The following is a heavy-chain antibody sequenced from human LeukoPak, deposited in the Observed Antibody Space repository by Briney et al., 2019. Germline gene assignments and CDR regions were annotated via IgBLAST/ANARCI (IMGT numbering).Heavy chain of an antibody. V-gene: IGHV3-30*18. CDR2: ISYDGSNK. Sequence: PGGSLRLSCAASGFTFSSYGMHWVRQAPGKGLEWVAVISYDGSNKYYADSVKGRFTISRDNSKNTLYLQMNSLRAEDTAVYYCAKRHYPYSSGWFANYWGQGTLVTVSS. CDR1: GFTFSSYG. D-gene: IGHD6-19*01. CDR3: AKRHYPYSSGWFANY. J-gene: IGHJ4*02.